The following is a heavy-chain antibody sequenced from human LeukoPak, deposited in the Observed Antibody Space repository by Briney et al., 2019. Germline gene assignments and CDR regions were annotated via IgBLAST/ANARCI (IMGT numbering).Heavy chain of an antibody. CDR2: ISSSSSYI. Sequence: GGSLRLSCAASGFTFIAYSMNWVRQAPGKGLEWVSSISSSSSYISYADSVKGRFTISRDDAKNSLYLQMNSLRAEDTAVYFCAKIGVRGSYHKSFDYWGQGTLVTVSS. CDR3: AKIGVRGSYHKSFDY. V-gene: IGHV3-21*01. J-gene: IGHJ4*02. CDR1: GFTFIAYS. D-gene: IGHD1-26*01.